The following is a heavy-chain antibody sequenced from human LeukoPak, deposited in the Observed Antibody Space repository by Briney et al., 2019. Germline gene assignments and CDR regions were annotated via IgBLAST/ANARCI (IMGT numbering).Heavy chain of an antibody. V-gene: IGHV3-15*01. CDR3: TTVDLVVVAATPFDY. CDR1: GFTFSDAW. D-gene: IGHD2-15*01. J-gene: IGHJ4*02. Sequence: GGSLRLSCAASGFTFSDAWMSWVRQAPGKGLEWVGRIKSKTDGGTTDYAAPVKGRFTISRDDSKNTLYLQMNSLKTEDTAVYYCTTVDLVVVAATPFDYWGQGTLVTVSS. CDR2: IKSKTDGGTT.